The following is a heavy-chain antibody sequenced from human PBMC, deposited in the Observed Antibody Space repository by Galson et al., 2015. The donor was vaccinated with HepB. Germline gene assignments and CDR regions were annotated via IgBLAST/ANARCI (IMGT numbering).Heavy chain of an antibody. V-gene: IGHV3-73*01. CDR3: TRGVDTASSPYYYYGMDV. J-gene: IGHJ6*02. CDR2: IRSKANSYAT. Sequence: SLRLSCAASGFTFSGSAMHWVRQASGKGLEWVGRIRSKANSYATAYAASVKGRFTISRDDSKNTAYLQMNSLKTEDTAVYYCTRGVDTASSPYYYYGMDVWGQGTTVTVSS. CDR1: GFTFSGSA. D-gene: IGHD5-18*01.